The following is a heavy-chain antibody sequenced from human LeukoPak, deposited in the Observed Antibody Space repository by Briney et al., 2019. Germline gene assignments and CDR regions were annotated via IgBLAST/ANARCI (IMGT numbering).Heavy chain of an antibody. D-gene: IGHD2-2*01. CDR3: AREYQLNWFDP. V-gene: IGHV3-30-3*01. Sequence: GGSLRLSCAASGFTFSSYVMNWVRQAPGKGLEWVAVISYDGSNKYYADSVKGRFTISRDNSKNTLYLQMNSLRAEDTAVYYCAREYQLNWFDPWGQGTLVTVSS. CDR2: ISYDGSNK. J-gene: IGHJ5*02. CDR1: GFTFSSYV.